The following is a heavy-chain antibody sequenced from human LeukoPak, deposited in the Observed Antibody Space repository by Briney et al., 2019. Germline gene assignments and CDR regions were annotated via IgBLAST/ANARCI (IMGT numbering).Heavy chain of an antibody. CDR1: GGSISSYY. CDR3: ARYSSSWYEVDYYYGMDV. J-gene: IGHJ6*02. V-gene: IGHV4-59*01. Sequence: SETLSLTCTVSGGSISSYYWSWIRQPPGEGLEWIGYIYYSGSTNYNPSLKSRVTISVDTSKNQFSLKLSSGTAADTAVYYCARYSSSWYEVDYYYGMDVWGQGTTVTVSS. D-gene: IGHD6-13*01. CDR2: IYYSGST.